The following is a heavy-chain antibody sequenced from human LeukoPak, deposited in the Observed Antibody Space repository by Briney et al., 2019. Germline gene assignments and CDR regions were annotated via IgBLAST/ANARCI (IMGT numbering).Heavy chain of an antibody. D-gene: IGHD2-15*01. V-gene: IGHV4-34*01. J-gene: IGHJ5*02. Sequence: GSLRLSCAASGFTFSNYWMNWVRQAPGKGLEWIGEINHSGSTNYNPSLKSRVTISVDTSKNQFSLKLSSVTAADTAVYYCARRSECSGGSCYAPTARYNWFDPWGQGTLVTVSS. CDR2: INHSGST. CDR3: ARRSECSGGSCYAPTARYNWFDP. CDR1: GFTFSNYW.